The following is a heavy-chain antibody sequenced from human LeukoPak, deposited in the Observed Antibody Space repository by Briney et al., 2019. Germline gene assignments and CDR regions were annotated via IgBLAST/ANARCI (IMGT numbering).Heavy chain of an antibody. D-gene: IGHD6-13*01. Sequence: GGSLRLSCAPYGFTFRNYGIHWVCQAPGKGLEWVAFVRYDSTKKYYADSVKGRFTISRDNFKNTLDLQMNSLRPEDTAVYYCARASSSWYYFDYWGQGTLVTVSS. CDR3: ARASSSWYYFDY. CDR1: GFTFRNYG. V-gene: IGHV3-30*02. J-gene: IGHJ4*02. CDR2: VRYDSTKK.